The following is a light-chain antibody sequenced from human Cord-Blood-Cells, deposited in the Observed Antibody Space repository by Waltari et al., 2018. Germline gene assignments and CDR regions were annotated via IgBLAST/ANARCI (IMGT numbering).Light chain of an antibody. CDR3: QQYNSYTIT. J-gene: IGKJ5*01. CDR2: DAP. V-gene: IGKV1-5*01. CDR1: QSISSW. Sequence: IQMTQSPSTLSASVGDRVTITCRARQSISSWLAWYQQNPGNAPKLLIYDAPSLESGVPSRFSGSGSGTEFTLTISSLQPDDFATYYCQQYNSYTITFGQGTRLEIK.